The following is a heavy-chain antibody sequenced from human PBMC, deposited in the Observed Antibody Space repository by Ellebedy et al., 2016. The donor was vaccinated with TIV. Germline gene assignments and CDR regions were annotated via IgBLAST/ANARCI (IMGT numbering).Heavy chain of an antibody. J-gene: IGHJ4*02. CDR1: GFTFSSYS. CDR2: ISSSSSTI. CDR3: ARVGKTVAGYFDH. D-gene: IGHD6-19*01. V-gene: IGHV3-48*04. Sequence: GESLKISXAASGFTFSSYSMNWVHQAPGKGLEWVSYISSSSSTIYYADSVKGRFTISRDNAKNSLYLQMNSLRVEDTAVYYCARVGKTVAGYFDHWGQGTLVTVSS.